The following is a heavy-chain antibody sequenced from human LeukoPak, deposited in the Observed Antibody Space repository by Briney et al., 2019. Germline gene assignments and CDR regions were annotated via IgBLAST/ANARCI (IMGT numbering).Heavy chain of an antibody. D-gene: IGHD2-2*01. CDR3: ARIYCSSTSCYYLDY. V-gene: IGHV1-2*02. CDR2: INHNRGGT. J-gene: IGHJ4*02. Sequence: ASVKVSCKSSGYTVTDYYMHWVRQAPGQGLEWMGWINHNRGGTNYAQKFQGRVTMTRDTSISTAYMELSRLRSDDTAVYYCARIYCSSTSCYYLDYWGQGTLVTVPS. CDR1: GYTVTDYY.